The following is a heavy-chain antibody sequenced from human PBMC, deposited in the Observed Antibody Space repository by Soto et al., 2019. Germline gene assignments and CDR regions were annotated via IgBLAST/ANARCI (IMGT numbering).Heavy chain of an antibody. V-gene: IGHV4-30-2*01. Sequence: KPSETLSLTCAVSGGSISSGGYSWSWIRQPPGKGLEWIGYIYHSGSTYYNPSLKSRVTISVDRSKNQFSLKLSSVTAADTAVYYCAREYWSGDQRQGWFDPWGQGTLVTVSS. CDR3: AREYWSGDQRQGWFDP. CDR1: GGSISSGGYS. CDR2: IYHSGST. J-gene: IGHJ5*02. D-gene: IGHD4-17*01.